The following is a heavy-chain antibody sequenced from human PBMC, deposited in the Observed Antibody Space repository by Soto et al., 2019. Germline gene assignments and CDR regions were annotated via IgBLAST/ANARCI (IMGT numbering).Heavy chain of an antibody. Sequence: GESLKISCKGSGYSFTSYWIGWVRQMPGKGLEWMGIIYPGDSDTRYSPSFQGQVTISADKSISTAYLQWSSLKASDTAMYYCARQEYSSSSYYYYYYGMDVWGQGTTVTVSS. V-gene: IGHV5-51*01. CDR3: ARQEYSSSSYYYYYYGMDV. J-gene: IGHJ6*02. CDR2: IYPGDSDT. CDR1: GYSFTSYW. D-gene: IGHD6-6*01.